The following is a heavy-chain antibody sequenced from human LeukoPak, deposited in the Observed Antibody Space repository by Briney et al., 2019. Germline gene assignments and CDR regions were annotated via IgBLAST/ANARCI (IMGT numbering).Heavy chain of an antibody. CDR1: GYTFTSYG. CDR3: ARVVPYYYDSSGYFDY. D-gene: IGHD3-22*01. CDR2: ISAYNGNT. Sequence: ASVKVSCKASGYTFTSYGISWVRQAPGQGLEWMGWISAYNGNTNYAQKLQGRVTMTTDTSTSTAYMELRSLGSDDTAVYYCARVVPYYYDSSGYFDYWGQGTLVTVSS. J-gene: IGHJ4*02. V-gene: IGHV1-18*01.